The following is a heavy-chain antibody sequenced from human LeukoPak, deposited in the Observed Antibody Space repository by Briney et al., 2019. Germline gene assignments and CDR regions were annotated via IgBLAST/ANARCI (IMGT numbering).Heavy chain of an antibody. J-gene: IGHJ4*02. D-gene: IGHD2-15*01. Sequence: GGSLRLSCAASGFTFSSYAMHWVRQAPGKGLEYVSAISSNGGSTYYANSVKGRFTISRDNSKNTLYRQMGSLRAEDMAVYYCARQTVWWYFDYWGQGTLVTVSS. CDR1: GFTFSSYA. CDR2: ISSNGGST. CDR3: ARQTVWWYFDY. V-gene: IGHV3-64*01.